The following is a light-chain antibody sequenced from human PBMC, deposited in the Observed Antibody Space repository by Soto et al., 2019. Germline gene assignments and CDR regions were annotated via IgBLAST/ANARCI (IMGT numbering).Light chain of an antibody. CDR3: SSYTTSNTHVV. J-gene: IGLJ3*02. CDR2: DVS. CDR1: SGDVGGDNL. V-gene: IGLV2-14*01. Sequence: QSALAQPASVSGSPGQSITISCTGTSGDVGGDNLVSWYQQHPGKAPTLMIYDVSHRPSGVSDRFSGSKSGNTASLTISGLQAEDEADYHCSSYTTSNTHVVFGGGTQLTVL.